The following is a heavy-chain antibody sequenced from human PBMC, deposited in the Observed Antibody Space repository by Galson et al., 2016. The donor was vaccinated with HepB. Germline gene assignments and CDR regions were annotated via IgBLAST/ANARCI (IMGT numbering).Heavy chain of an antibody. Sequence: SLRLSCAASGFTLTNYAMSWVRQAPGKGLEWVSSISGSGSTINYADSVRGRLTISRDNSKNTLYLQMNSLRAEDTAIYYCAKGYSQYPRSRFDHWGQGTLVTVSS. D-gene: IGHD2-2*01. CDR3: AKGYSQYPRSRFDH. CDR2: ISGSGSTI. CDR1: GFTLTNYA. V-gene: IGHV3-23*01. J-gene: IGHJ4*02.